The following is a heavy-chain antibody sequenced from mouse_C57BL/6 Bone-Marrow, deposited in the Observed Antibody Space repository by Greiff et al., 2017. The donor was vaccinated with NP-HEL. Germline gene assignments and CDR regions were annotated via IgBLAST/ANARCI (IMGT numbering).Heavy chain of an antibody. CDR3: ASRQLRLHGAMDY. CDR2: ITPSTGGT. Sequence: VQLQQSGPELVKPGASVKISCKASGYSFTGYYMNWVKQSPEKSLEWIGEITPSTGGTTYNQKFTAKATLTVDKSSRTAYMQRKSLTSEDSAVYYCASRQLRLHGAMDYWGQGTSVTVSS. D-gene: IGHD3-2*02. J-gene: IGHJ4*01. CDR1: GYSFTGYY. V-gene: IGHV1-42*01.